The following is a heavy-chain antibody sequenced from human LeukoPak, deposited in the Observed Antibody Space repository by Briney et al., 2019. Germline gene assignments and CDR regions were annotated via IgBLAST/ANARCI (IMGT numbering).Heavy chain of an antibody. CDR2: MNPNSGNT. J-gene: IGHJ6*03. CDR1: GYTFTSYD. D-gene: IGHD3-9*01. CDR3: ARGLTGYTNYYYYYMDV. V-gene: IGHV1-8*01. Sequence: ASVKVSCKASGYTFTSYDINWVRQATGQGLEWMGWMNPNSGNTGYAQKFQGRVTMTRNTSISTAYMELSSLRSEDTAVYYCARGLTGYTNYYYYYMDVWGKGTTVTISS.